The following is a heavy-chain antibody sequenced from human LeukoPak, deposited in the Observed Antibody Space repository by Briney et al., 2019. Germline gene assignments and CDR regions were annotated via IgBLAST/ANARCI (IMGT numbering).Heavy chain of an antibody. D-gene: IGHD5-12*01. CDR1: GFTFSRYG. Sequence: GGSLRLSCAASGFTFSRYGIHWVRQAPGKGLEWVSTISGSGGSTYYADSVKGRFTISRDNSKNTLYLQMNSLRAEDTAVYYCASRYSGLFDYWGQGTLVTVSS. J-gene: IGHJ4*02. CDR2: ISGSGGST. V-gene: IGHV3-23*01. CDR3: ASRYSGLFDY.